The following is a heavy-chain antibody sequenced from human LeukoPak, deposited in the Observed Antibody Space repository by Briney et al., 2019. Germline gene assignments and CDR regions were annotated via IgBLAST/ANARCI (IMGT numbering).Heavy chain of an antibody. J-gene: IGHJ6*03. CDR3: ARDHLEYSSSSQERYYYYYMDA. D-gene: IGHD6-6*01. V-gene: IGHV4-4*02. CDR2: IYHSGST. CDR1: GGSISSSNW. Sequence: PSGTLSLTCAVSGGSISSSNWWSWVRQPPGKGLEWIGEIYHSGSTNYNPSLKSRVTISVDRSKNQFSLKLSSVTAADTAVYYCARDHLEYSSSSQERYYYYYMDAWGKGTTVTVSS.